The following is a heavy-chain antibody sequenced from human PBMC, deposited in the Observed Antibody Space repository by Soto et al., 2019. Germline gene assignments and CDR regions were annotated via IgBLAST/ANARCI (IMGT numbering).Heavy chain of an antibody. CDR1: GYTFKGYG. D-gene: IGHD6-19*01. CDR3: AREPQYMSGWGPGVDG. Sequence: QVHLVQSGTELRKPGASVRVSCEASGYTFKGYGISWLRQAPGQGLEWMGWISGYNGNTKYAQHLQGRVTLTTDTSTNTAYMELRSLRSDDTAVYYCAREPQYMSGWGPGVDGWGQGTTVIVSS. CDR2: ISGYNGNT. J-gene: IGHJ3*01. V-gene: IGHV1-18*01.